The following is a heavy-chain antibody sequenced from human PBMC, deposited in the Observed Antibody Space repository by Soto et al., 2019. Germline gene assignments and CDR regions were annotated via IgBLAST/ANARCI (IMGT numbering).Heavy chain of an antibody. CDR3: ARWQGGYSYGEYFQH. D-gene: IGHD5-18*01. CDR1: GGSFSGYY. Sequence: SETLSLTCAVYGGSFSGYYWSWIRQPPGKGLEWIGEINHSGSTNYNPSLKSRVTISVDTSKNQFSLKLSSVTAADTAVYYCARWQGGYSYGEYFQHWGQGTLVTVSS. J-gene: IGHJ1*01. V-gene: IGHV4-34*01. CDR2: INHSGST.